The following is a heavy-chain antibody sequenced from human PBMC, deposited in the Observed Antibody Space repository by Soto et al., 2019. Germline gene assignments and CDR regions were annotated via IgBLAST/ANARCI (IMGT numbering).Heavy chain of an antibody. J-gene: IGHJ4*02. V-gene: IGHV3-33*01. Sequence: QVQLVESGGGVVQPGRSLRLSCAASGFIFSTYGMQWVRQAPGKGLEWVAVIWDDGSNKDYTDSVKGRFTISRDNSKNTLYLQMNSLRAEDTAVYYCARARWLQLGGDYWGQGTLVTVSS. CDR1: GFIFSTYG. D-gene: IGHD5-12*01. CDR3: ARARWLQLGGDY. CDR2: IWDDGSNK.